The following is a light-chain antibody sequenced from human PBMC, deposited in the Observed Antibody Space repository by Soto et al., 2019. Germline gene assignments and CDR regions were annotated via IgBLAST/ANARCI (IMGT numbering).Light chain of an antibody. CDR3: CSYAGRLTSAAYV. J-gene: IGLJ1*01. CDR2: EGS. V-gene: IGLV2-23*01. CDR1: NSDVGSYSR. Sequence: QSALPQPASVSGSPGQSITISCTGTNSDVGSYSRVSWYQQHPGEAPKLIIYEGSKRPSGVSNRFSGSKSVNPASLTISGLRAADEADDYCCSYAGRLTSAAYVFGTATKLTVL.